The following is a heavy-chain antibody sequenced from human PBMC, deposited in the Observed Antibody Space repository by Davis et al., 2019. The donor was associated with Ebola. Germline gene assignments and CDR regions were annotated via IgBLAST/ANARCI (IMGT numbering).Heavy chain of an antibody. CDR1: GCTFSNSG. Sequence: GESLKISCSASGCTFSNSGMHWVRQAPGKGLEYVSAIIDNGQRTNYVDSVKGRFTISRDNSKDTLYLHMTDLRPEDTAMYYCVKGWLVHDFWGRGTLVTVSA. V-gene: IGHV3-64D*08. D-gene: IGHD6-6*01. CDR2: IIDNGQRT. J-gene: IGHJ4*02. CDR3: VKGWLVHDF.